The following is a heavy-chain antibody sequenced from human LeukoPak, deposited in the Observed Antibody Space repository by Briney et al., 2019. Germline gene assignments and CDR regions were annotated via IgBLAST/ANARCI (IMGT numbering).Heavy chain of an antibody. CDR3: ARVVNDYSSGWLDY. D-gene: IGHD6-19*01. CDR1: GGSISSYY. V-gene: IGHV4-4*07. Sequence: SETLSLTCTVSGGSISSYYWSWIRQPAGKGLEWIGRIYTSGSTNYNPSLKSRVTMSVDTSKNQFSLKLSSVTAADTAVYYCARVVNDYSSGWLDYWGQGTLVTVSS. CDR2: IYTSGST. J-gene: IGHJ4*02.